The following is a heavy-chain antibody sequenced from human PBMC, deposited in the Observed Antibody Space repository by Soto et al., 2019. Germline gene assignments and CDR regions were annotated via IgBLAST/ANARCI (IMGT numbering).Heavy chain of an antibody. CDR1: GFTFSSYA. D-gene: IGHD3-3*01. J-gene: IGHJ6*02. V-gene: IGHV3-23*01. Sequence: EEQLLESGGDLVQPGGSLKLSCAASGFTFSSYAMNWVRQAPGKGLEWVSSINGNGRKTSYADSVRGRFTISRDNSKKTLFLHVNSRRAEDTAVYYCVKDLNFDFWTGYRYYAMEIWGQGTTVTVS. CDR3: VKDLNFDFWTGYRYYAMEI. CDR2: INGNGRKT.